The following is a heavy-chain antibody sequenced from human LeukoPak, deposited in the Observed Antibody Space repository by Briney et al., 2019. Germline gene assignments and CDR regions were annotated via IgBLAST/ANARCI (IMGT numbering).Heavy chain of an antibody. J-gene: IGHJ4*02. CDR1: GFTFSSYS. Sequence: GGSLRLSCAASGFTFSSYSMNWVRQAPGKGLEWVSYISSSSSTIYYADSVKGRFTISRDNAKNSPYLQMNSLRAEDTAVYYCAREYDYVWGSYRYYFDYWGQGTLVTVSS. CDR3: AREYDYVWGSYRYYFDY. D-gene: IGHD3-16*02. CDR2: ISSSSSTI. V-gene: IGHV3-48*01.